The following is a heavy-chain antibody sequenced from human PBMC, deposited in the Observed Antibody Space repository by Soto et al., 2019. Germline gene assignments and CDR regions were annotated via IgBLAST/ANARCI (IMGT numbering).Heavy chain of an antibody. D-gene: IGHD1-26*01. V-gene: IGHV3-30*03. CDR2: ISYDGSNK. CDR1: GFTFSSYG. J-gene: IGHJ4*02. CDR3: ATHGWELLHQD. Sequence: QVQLVESGGGVVQPGRSLRLSCAASGFTFSSYGMHWVRQAPGKGLEWVAVISYDGSNKYYADSVKGRFTISRDNSKNTLYLQMNSLRAEDTAVYYCATHGWELLHQDWGQGTLVTVSS.